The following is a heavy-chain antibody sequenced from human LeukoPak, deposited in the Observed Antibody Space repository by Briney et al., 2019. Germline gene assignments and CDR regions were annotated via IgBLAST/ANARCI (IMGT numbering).Heavy chain of an antibody. D-gene: IGHD5-12*01. CDR2: ISSDGSNK. CDR3: ARESQDIVATITNKLSYYCDY. Sequence: GRSLRLSCAASGFTFSSYVMQWVRQAPGKGLEWVAVISSDGSNKYYADSVKGRFTISKDNSKNTLYLQMNTLRAEDTAVYYCARESQDIVATITNKLSYYCDYWGQGTLVTVSS. J-gene: IGHJ4*02. V-gene: IGHV3-30-3*01. CDR1: GFTFSSYV.